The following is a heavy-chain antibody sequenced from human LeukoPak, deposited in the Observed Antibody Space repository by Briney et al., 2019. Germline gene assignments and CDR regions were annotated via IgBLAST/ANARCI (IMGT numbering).Heavy chain of an antibody. V-gene: IGHV3-48*03. D-gene: IGHD3-10*01. CDR3: VRSPVGESDTNYYYYYMDV. CDR2: ISSGTII. Sequence: PGGSLRLSCEASGFTFSSYEMNWVRQAPGKGLEWVSYISSGTIIYYADSVKGRFTVSRDNGKNSLYLQMNSLRAEDTAVYYCVRSPVGESDTNYYYYYMDVWGKGTTVTISS. CDR1: GFTFSSYE. J-gene: IGHJ6*03.